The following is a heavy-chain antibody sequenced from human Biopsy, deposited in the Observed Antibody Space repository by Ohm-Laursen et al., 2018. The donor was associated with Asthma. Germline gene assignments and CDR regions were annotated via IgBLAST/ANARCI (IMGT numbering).Heavy chain of an antibody. CDR2: VSLNGENT. CDR3: ARAYGGSFFSGSFDI. D-gene: IGHD4-23*01. Sequence: SLRLSCAASGFSFSSYAMSWVRQAPGQGLEWVSSVSLNGENTYYTDSVKGRFTISRDNPENTLYLQMSSLGAEDTAVYYCARAYGGSFFSGSFDIWGQGTMVTVSS. CDR1: GFSFSSYA. J-gene: IGHJ3*02. V-gene: IGHV3-23*01.